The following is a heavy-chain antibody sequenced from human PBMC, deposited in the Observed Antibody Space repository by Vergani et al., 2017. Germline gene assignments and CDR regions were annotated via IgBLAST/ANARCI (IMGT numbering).Heavy chain of an antibody. Sequence: QVQLQESGPGLVKPSQTLSLTCTVSGGSISSGGYYWSWIRQHPGKGLEWIGYIYYSGSTYYNPSLKSRVTISVDTSKNQFSLKLSSVTAADTAVYYCARLFGSTPVRYYYDSSGPWFDPWGQGTLVTVSS. D-gene: IGHD3-22*01. J-gene: IGHJ5*02. CDR1: GGSISSGGYY. CDR3: ARLFGSTPVRYYYDSSGPWFDP. CDR2: IYYSGST. V-gene: IGHV4-31*03.